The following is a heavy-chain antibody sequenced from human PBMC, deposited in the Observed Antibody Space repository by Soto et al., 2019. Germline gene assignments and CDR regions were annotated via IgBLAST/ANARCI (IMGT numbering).Heavy chain of an antibody. J-gene: IGHJ4*02. V-gene: IGHV4-31*03. Sequence: QVQLQESGPGLVKPSQTLSLTCTVSGGSISSGGYYWSWIRQHPGKGLEWIGYIYYSGSTYYNPSLKSRVTTSIDTSKNHCSLTLNSVTAADTAVYYCATLKADEKALTYWGQGTLVTVSS. CDR1: GGSISSGGYY. CDR3: ATLKADEKALTY. CDR2: IYYSGST. D-gene: IGHD6-19*01.